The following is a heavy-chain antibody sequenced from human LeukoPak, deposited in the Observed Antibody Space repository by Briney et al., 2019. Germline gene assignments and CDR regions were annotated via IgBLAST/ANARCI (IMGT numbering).Heavy chain of an antibody. V-gene: IGHV4-61*01. CDR1: GDSISSXTXX. J-gene: IGHJ6*03. CDR2: IYYSGST. Sequence: VSGDSISSXTXXWXWXRXXPXXXXXXXXXIYYSGSTNYSPSLKSRVTTSVDTPNKQFSLQLSSVTAADTAVYYCARVLPIAAGYYYYYMDVWGKGTTVTVSS. D-gene: IGHD6-13*01. CDR3: ARVLPIAAGYYYYYMDV.